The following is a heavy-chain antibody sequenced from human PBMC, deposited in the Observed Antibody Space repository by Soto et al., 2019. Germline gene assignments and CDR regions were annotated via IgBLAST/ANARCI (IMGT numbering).Heavy chain of an antibody. CDR2: IYRTGST. CDR3: ASRDPGTSVDY. V-gene: IGHV4-4*02. D-gene: IGHD1-7*01. CDR1: GGSFTSNNW. J-gene: IGHJ4*02. Sequence: SETLSLTCAVSGGSFTSNNWWTWVRQPPGQGLEWIGEIYRTGSTNYNPFLKSRVTISLDKSENHFSLKVTSLTAAATAVYYCASRDPGTSVDYWGQGTLVTVSS.